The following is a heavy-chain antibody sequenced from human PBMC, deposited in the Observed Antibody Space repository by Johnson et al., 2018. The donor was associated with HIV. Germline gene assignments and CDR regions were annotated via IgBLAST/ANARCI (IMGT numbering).Heavy chain of an antibody. D-gene: IGHD3-10*02. CDR1: GFTFSDAW. Sequence: VQLVESGGDLVNPGGSLRLSCAASGFTFSDAWMNWVRQAPGKGLEWVSAVSSNGGSTYYANSVRGRFIISRDNSKNTLYLQMNSLTAEDTALYYWAKDLTYVISALDIWGQGTVVTVSS. CDR3: AKDLTYVISALDI. CDR2: VSSNGGST. J-gene: IGHJ3*02. V-gene: IGHV3-23*04.